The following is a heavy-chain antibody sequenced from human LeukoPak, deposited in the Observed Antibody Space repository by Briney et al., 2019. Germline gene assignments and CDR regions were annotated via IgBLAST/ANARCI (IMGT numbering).Heavy chain of an antibody. CDR3: ARRNRSGWYWVDY. CDR2: IYHSGST. V-gene: IGHV4-4*02. Sequence: PSGTLSLTCAVSGGSISSSNWWSWVRQPPGKGLEWIGEIYHSGSTNYNPSLKSRVTISVDTSKNQFSLKLSSVTAADTAVYYCARRNRSGWYWVDYWGQGTLVTVSS. D-gene: IGHD6-19*01. CDR1: GGSISSSNW. J-gene: IGHJ4*02.